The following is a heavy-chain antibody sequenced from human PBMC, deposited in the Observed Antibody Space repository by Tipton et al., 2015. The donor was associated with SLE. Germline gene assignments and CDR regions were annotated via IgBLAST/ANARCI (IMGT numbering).Heavy chain of an antibody. J-gene: IGHJ4*02. Sequence: SLRLSCAASGFTFSSYAMSWVRQAPGKGLEWVSVIYSGGSSTYYADSVKGRFTISRDNSKNTLYLQMNSLRAEDTAVYYCAKGEGSSTSCHAYWGQGTLVTVSS. CDR1: GFTFSSYA. CDR2: IYSGGSST. D-gene: IGHD2-2*01. CDR3: AKGEGSSTSCHAY. V-gene: IGHV3-23*03.